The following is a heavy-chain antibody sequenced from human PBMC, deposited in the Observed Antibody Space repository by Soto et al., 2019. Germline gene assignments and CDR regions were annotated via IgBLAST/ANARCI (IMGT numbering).Heavy chain of an antibody. CDR2: INHSGST. CDR3: ARAIAAGAPDNWFDP. CDR1: GGSFSGYY. V-gene: IGHV4-34*01. D-gene: IGHD6-13*01. Sequence: QVQLQQWGAGLLKPSETLSLTCAVYGGSFSGYYWSWIRQPPGKGLEWIGEINHSGSTNYNPSLKGRVIIAVDPSKTHFSLKLSSVTAADTAVYYCARAIAAGAPDNWFDPWGQGTLVTVSS. J-gene: IGHJ5*02.